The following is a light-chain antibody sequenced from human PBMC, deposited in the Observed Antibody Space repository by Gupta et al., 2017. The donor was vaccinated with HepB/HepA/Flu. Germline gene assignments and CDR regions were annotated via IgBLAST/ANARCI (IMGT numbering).Light chain of an antibody. J-gene: IGKJ1*01. V-gene: IGKV3-20*01. CDR1: QSVSRNY. CDR3: QLSRT. Sequence: EIVLTQSPGTLPLSPGERATLSCRTSQSVSRNYIAWYQQEPGQAPRLLIYGASSRAPGIRYRFSGSGSGTDFTRARSRVEAEDFEEFEGQLSRTFGQGTKVEIK. CDR2: GAS.